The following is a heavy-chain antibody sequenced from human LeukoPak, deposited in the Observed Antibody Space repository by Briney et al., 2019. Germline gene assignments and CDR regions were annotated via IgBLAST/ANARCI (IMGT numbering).Heavy chain of an antibody. CDR1: GYTFITYY. Sequence: ASVKVSCKASGYTFITYYMHWVRQAPGQGLEWMGIINPSGGSTSYAQKFQGRITVTRDTSTSTVYMELSSLGSEDTAVYYCARGSYYYDSSGYRGGNWFDPWGQGTLVTVSS. CDR3: ARGSYYYDSSGYRGGNWFDP. CDR2: INPSGGST. J-gene: IGHJ5*02. D-gene: IGHD3-22*01. V-gene: IGHV1-46*01.